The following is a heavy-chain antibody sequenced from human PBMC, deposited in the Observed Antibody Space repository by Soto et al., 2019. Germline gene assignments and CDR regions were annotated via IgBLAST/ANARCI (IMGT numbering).Heavy chain of an antibody. V-gene: IGHV4-30-4*01. CDR3: ARDVRVGDYHYGMDV. J-gene: IGHJ6*02. CDR2: IFYSGST. CDR1: GGSISGGGYY. Sequence: PSETLSLTCSVSGGSISGGGYYWSWIRQPPGKGLEWIGHIFYSGSTYYNPSLESRVFISVDTSRNQFSLKLNSVTAADTAVYYCARDVRVGDYHYGMDVWGQGTTVTVSS. D-gene: IGHD1-26*01.